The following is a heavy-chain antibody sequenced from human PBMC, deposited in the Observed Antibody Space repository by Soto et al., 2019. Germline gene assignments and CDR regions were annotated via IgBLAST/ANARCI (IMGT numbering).Heavy chain of an antibody. J-gene: IGHJ4*02. Sequence: ASETLSLTCTVSGGSIRSYYWSWIRQPPGKGLEWIGEINHSGSTNYNPSLKSRVTISVDRSKNQFSLKLSSVTAADTAVYYCARVPDYWGQGTLVTVSS. V-gene: IGHV4-34*01. CDR3: ARVPDY. CDR1: GGSIRSYY. CDR2: INHSGST.